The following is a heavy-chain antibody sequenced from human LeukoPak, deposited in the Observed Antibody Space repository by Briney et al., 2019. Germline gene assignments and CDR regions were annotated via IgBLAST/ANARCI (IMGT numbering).Heavy chain of an antibody. CDR2: TSGSGGST. CDR3: AKDGRGVDYFDY. Sequence: GGSLRLSCAASGFTFSSYAMGWVRQAPGEGLEWVSSTSGSGGSTYYADSVKGRFTISRDNSKNTLSLQINSLRAEDTAVYYCAKDGRGVDYFDYWGQGTLVTVSS. J-gene: IGHJ4*02. V-gene: IGHV3-23*01. CDR1: GFTFSSYA. D-gene: IGHD2-8*01.